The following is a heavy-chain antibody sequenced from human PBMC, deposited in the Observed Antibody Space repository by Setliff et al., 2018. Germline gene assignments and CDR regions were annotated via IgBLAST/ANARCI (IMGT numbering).Heavy chain of an antibody. V-gene: IGHV4-34*01. CDR3: RFWSYVYKNDY. CDR2: INHSGTT. CDR1: GVSFSDYY. Sequence: SETLSLTCTVYGVSFSDYYWGWVRQSPGKGLDWIGEINHSGTTSYIPSLKSRLTISVDTSKRQFSLKLNSVTAADTAAYYCRFWSYVYKNDYWAQGTLVTVSS. J-gene: IGHJ4*02. D-gene: IGHD3-16*01.